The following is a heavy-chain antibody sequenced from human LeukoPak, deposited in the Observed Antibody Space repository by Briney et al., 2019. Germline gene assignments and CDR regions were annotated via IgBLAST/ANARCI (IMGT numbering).Heavy chain of an antibody. Sequence: SETLSLTCAVSGGSFSSNNWWSWVRQPPGKGLEWIGEIYESGTTNYNPSLKSRVTISADKSKNQFSLKLTSVTAADTAVYFCARGTKGFGRIYLDYWGQGTLVTVSS. CDR3: ARGTKGFGRIYLDY. D-gene: IGHD2/OR15-2a*01. J-gene: IGHJ4*02. CDR1: GGSFSSNNW. V-gene: IGHV4-4*02. CDR2: IYESGTT.